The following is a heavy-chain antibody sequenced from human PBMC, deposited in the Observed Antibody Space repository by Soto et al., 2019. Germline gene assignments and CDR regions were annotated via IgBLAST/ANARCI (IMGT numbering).Heavy chain of an antibody. CDR1: GFTFSSYA. CDR3: ARDQVRGLSIAGRRGEIILELYFDY. J-gene: IGHJ4*02. CDR2: ISYDGSNK. D-gene: IGHD6-6*01. V-gene: IGHV3-30-3*01. Sequence: QVQLVESGGGVVQPGRSLRLSCAASGFTFSSYAMHWVRQAPGKGLEWVAVISYDGSNKYYADSVKGRFTISRDNSKNTLYLQMNSLRAEDTAVYYCARDQVRGLSIAGRRGEIILELYFDYWGQGTLVTVSS.